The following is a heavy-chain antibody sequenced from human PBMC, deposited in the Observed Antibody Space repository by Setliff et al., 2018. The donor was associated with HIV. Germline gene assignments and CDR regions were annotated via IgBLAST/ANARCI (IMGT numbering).Heavy chain of an antibody. V-gene: IGHV4-59*11. Sequence: SETLSLTCTVSGGSISSHYWSWIRQPPGKGLEWIGLIYYNGGTNYNSSLESRVTITVDRSKNQFSLKLTSVTAADTAVYYCARVARMHPFDPWGRGALVTVSS. J-gene: IGHJ5*02. CDR1: GGSISSHY. CDR3: ARVARMHPFDP. CDR2: IYYNGGT.